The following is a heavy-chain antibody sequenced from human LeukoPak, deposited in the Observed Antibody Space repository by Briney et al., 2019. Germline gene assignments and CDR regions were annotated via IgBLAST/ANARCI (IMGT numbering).Heavy chain of an antibody. Sequence: MASETLSLTCTVSGGSISSSSYYWGWIRQPPGKGLEWIGSIYYSGSTYYNPSLKSRVTISVDTSKNQFSLKLSSVTAADTAVYYCARDGGLGYCSGGSCYEGDYFDYWGQGTLVTVSS. CDR1: GGSISSSSYY. CDR2: IYYSGST. J-gene: IGHJ4*02. D-gene: IGHD2-15*01. CDR3: ARDGGLGYCSGGSCYEGDYFDY. V-gene: IGHV4-39*07.